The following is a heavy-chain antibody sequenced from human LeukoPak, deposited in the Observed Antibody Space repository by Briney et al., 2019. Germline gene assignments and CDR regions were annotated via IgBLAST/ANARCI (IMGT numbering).Heavy chain of an antibody. CDR1: GGTFSSYA. V-gene: IGHV1-69*01. Sequence: GASVKVSCKASGGTFSSYAISWVRQAPGQGLEWMGGIIPIFGTANYAQKFQGRVTITPDESTSTAYMELSSLRSEDTAVYYCARDFTIFGVPTGFDPWGQGTLVTVSS. J-gene: IGHJ5*02. D-gene: IGHD3-3*01. CDR3: ARDFTIFGVPTGFDP. CDR2: IIPIFGTA.